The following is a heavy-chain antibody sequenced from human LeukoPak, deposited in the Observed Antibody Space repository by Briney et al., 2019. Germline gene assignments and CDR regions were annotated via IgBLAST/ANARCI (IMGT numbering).Heavy chain of an antibody. CDR3: VGSGDLSY. CDR1: GFTFSSSW. D-gene: IGHD3-10*01. J-gene: IGHJ4*02. CDR2: LNSDGSII. Sequence: GGSLRLSCTASGFTFSSSWMHWVRQAPGKGLVWVSRLNSDGSIISYVDSVKGRFTISRDYAKNTLYLQMNSLRAEDTAVYYCVGSGDLSYWGQGTLVTVSS. V-gene: IGHV3-74*01.